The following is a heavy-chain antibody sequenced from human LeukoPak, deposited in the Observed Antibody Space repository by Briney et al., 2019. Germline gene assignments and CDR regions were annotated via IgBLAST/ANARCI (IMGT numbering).Heavy chain of an antibody. CDR2: INPNSGGT. D-gene: IGHD6-13*01. CDR3: AREKTAAAVIGDY. Sequence: ASVKVSCKASGYTFTGYYMHWVRRAPGQGLEWMGWINPNSGGTNYAQKFQGRVTMTRDTSISTAYMELSRLRSDDTAVYYCAREKTAAAVIGDYWGQGTLVTVSS. CDR1: GYTFTGYY. J-gene: IGHJ4*02. V-gene: IGHV1-2*02.